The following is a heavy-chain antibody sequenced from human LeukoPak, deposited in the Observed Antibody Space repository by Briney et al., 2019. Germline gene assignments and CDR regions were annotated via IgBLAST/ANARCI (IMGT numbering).Heavy chain of an antibody. CDR2: ISYDGSNK. V-gene: IGHV3-30*18. CDR1: GFTFSSYW. J-gene: IGHJ4*02. D-gene: IGHD4-11*01. CDR3: AKDRYSDYLRVFDY. Sequence: PGGSLRLSCTASGFTFSSYWMSWVRQAPGKGLEWVAVISYDGSNKYYADSVKGRFTISRDNSKDTLYLQMNSLRAEDTAVYYCAKDRYSDYLRVFDYWGQGTLVTVSS.